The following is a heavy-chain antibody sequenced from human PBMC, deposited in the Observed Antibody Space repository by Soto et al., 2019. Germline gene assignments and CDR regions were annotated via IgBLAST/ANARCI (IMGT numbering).Heavy chain of an antibody. Sequence: PGGSLRLSCAASGFTFSHSWMSWVRQAPGKGLEWVANIKEDGSTIYYADSVKGRFTISRDNAKNSLYLQMNSLRDEDTAVYYCARDGGWLLDYWGQGTLVTVSS. D-gene: IGHD5-12*01. V-gene: IGHV3-7*01. CDR2: IKEDGSTI. CDR3: ARDGGWLLDY. CDR1: GFTFSHSW. J-gene: IGHJ4*02.